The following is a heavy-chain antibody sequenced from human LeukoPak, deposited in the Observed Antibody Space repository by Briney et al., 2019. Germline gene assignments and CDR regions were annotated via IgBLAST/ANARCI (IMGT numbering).Heavy chain of an antibody. CDR3: ARGAYYYDSSGYYYFDY. CDR1: GGSISSYY. V-gene: IGHV4-59*01. J-gene: IGHJ4*02. Sequence: SETLSLTCTVSGGSISSYYWSWIRQPPGKGLEWIGYIYYSGSTNYNPFLKSRVTISVDTSKNQFSLKLSSVTAADTAVYYSARGAYYYDSSGYYYFDYWGQGTLVTVSS. D-gene: IGHD3-22*01. CDR2: IYYSGST.